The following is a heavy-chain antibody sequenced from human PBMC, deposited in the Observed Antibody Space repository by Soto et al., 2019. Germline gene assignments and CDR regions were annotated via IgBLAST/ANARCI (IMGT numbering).Heavy chain of an antibody. CDR1: GFSFSSYG. J-gene: IGHJ4*02. V-gene: IGHV3-33*01. CDR2: IWYDGSNK. D-gene: IGHD6-13*01. Sequence: GGSLRLSCAASGFSFSSYGMHWVRQAPGKGLEWVAVIWYDGSNKCYADCVKGRFTISRDNPKNTLYLQMDSLRVEDTAVYYCAAGFRSFYSDYWGQGTLVTVSS. CDR3: AAGFRSFYSDY.